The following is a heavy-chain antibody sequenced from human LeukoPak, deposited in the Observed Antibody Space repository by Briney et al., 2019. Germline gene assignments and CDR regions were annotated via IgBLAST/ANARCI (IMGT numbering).Heavy chain of an antibody. CDR2: IYYSGST. V-gene: IGHV4-39*01. Sequence: SETLSLTCSVSGGSISSSSYYGGWSRQPPGKGLERIGSIYYSGSTYYNPSLKSRVTISVDTSKNQFSLKLSSVTAADTAVYYCARLEGSSGSDAFDIWRQGTMVAVSS. J-gene: IGHJ3*02. CDR3: ARLEGSSGSDAFDI. D-gene: IGHD3-22*01. CDR1: GGSISSSSYY.